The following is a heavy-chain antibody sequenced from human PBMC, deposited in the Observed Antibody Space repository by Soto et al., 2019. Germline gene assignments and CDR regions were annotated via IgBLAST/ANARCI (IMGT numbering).Heavy chain of an antibody. J-gene: IGHJ6*02. Sequence: GASVKVSCKVSGYTLTELSMHWVRQAPGKGLEWMGGFDPEDGETIYAQKFQGRVTMTEDTSTDTAYMELSSLRSEDTAVYYCATDILRSYSSGWSSCWGQGTTVTVSS. CDR2: FDPEDGET. CDR1: GYTLTELS. V-gene: IGHV1-24*01. D-gene: IGHD6-19*01. CDR3: ATDILRSYSSGWSSC.